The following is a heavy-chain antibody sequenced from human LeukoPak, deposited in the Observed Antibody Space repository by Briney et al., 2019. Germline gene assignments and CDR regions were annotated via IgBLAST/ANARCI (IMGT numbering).Heavy chain of an antibody. J-gene: IGHJ5*02. D-gene: IGHD1-1*01. CDR3: ATFLDVAGWFAP. V-gene: IGHV4-31*03. Sequence: SQTLSLTCTVSGGFISSGGFSWSWICQHPGKGLEWIGYIYYSGETYYNPSLKSRLTISIDTSKNQFSLKLKSVTAADTAVYYCATFLDVAGWFAPWGQGTLVTVSS. CDR2: IYYSGET. CDR1: GGFISSGGFS.